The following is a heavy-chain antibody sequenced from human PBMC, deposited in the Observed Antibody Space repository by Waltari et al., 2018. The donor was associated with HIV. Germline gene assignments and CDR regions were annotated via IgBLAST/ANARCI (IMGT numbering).Heavy chain of an antibody. D-gene: IGHD3-16*01. CDR2: IFYTGST. J-gene: IGHJ4*02. CDR1: GDSISSSSSY. CDR3: ARHGRMGGGTHRRYFDY. Sequence: QLQLQESGPGLVKPSETLSLTCSVSGDSISSSSSYWGWVRQPPGTGLEWIGSIFYTGSTYYNPSLKSRVTISVDTSRNRFSLKRSSVTAADTAVYYCARHGRMGGGTHRRYFDYWGQGTLVTVSS. V-gene: IGHV4-39*01.